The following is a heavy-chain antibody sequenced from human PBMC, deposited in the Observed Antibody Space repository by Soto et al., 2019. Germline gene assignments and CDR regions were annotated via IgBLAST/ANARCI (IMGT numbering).Heavy chain of an antibody. CDR3: ARPYNWNQSNQVWFDP. CDR1: GGSFSGYY. Sequence: SETLSLTCAVYGGSFSGYYWSWIRQPPGKGLEWIGEINHSGSTNYNPSLKSRVTISVDTSKNQFSLKLSSVTAADTAVYYCARPYNWNQSNQVWFDPWGQGTLVTVSS. CDR2: INHSGST. J-gene: IGHJ5*02. V-gene: IGHV4-34*01. D-gene: IGHD1-20*01.